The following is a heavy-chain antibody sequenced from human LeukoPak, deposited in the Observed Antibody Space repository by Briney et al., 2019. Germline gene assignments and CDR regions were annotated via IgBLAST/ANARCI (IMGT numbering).Heavy chain of an antibody. D-gene: IGHD2-2*02. CDR3: AKGTEYQLLYDY. V-gene: IGHV3-21*01. CDR1: GFNINTYT. J-gene: IGHJ4*02. Sequence: GGSLRLSCAASGFNINTYTMNWVRQAPGKGLEWVSSITTSSRYIYYSDSVKGRFTISRDNAQNSVFLQMDSLRVEDTAVYYCAKGTEYQLLYDYWGQGTLVTVSS. CDR2: ITTSSRYI.